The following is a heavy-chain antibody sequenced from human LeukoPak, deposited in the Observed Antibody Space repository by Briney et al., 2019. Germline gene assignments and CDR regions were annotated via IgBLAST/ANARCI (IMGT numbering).Heavy chain of an antibody. CDR3: ARDVRSRVVVPAAKGYYYYMDV. Sequence: SVKVSCKASGGTFSSYAISWVRQAPGQGLEWMGGIIPIFGTANYAQKFQGRVTITTDESTSTAYMELSSLRSEDTAVYYCARDVRSRVVVPAAKGYYYYMDVWGKGTTVTVSS. V-gene: IGHV1-69*05. CDR1: GGTFSSYA. J-gene: IGHJ6*03. CDR2: IIPIFGTA. D-gene: IGHD2-2*01.